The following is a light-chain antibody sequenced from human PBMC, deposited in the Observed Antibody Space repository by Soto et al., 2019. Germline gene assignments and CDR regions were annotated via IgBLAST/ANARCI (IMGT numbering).Light chain of an antibody. J-gene: IGLJ2*01. CDR1: SSNIGTNT. CDR2: NTN. Sequence: QSVLTQPPSASGTPGQRVTISCSGSSSNIGTNTVNWYQQLPGSAPQLLLYNTNQRPSGVPGRFSGSKSGTSASLAISGLQSEDKDDYSCAAWDGSLHVVLFGGGTQLTVL. CDR3: AAWDGSLHVVL. V-gene: IGLV1-44*01.